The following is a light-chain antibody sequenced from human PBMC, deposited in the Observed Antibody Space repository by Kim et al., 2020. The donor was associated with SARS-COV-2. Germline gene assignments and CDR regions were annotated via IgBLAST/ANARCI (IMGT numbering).Light chain of an antibody. J-gene: IGKJ4*01. CDR3: QQRSHWPT. Sequence: SLSPGERATLSCRASQSVYNYVAWYQQKPGQAPRLLIYDGSNRATGIPARFSGSGSGTDFTLTISSLEPEDFAVYYCQQRSHWPTFGGGTKVEIK. CDR2: DGS. V-gene: IGKV3-11*01. CDR1: QSVYNY.